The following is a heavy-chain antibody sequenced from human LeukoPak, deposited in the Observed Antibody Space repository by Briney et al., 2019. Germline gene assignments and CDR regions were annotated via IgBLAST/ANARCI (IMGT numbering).Heavy chain of an antibody. CDR1: GDSISGYY. Sequence: PSETLSLTCTVSGDSISGYYCNWIRQPPGKGLEWMGNIYYSGSTNYNPSLKSRVTISVDTSKNQFSLKLSSVTAADTAVYYCARTTPEAAGSLDYWGQGTLVTVSS. D-gene: IGHD6-13*01. V-gene: IGHV4-59*08. J-gene: IGHJ4*02. CDR3: ARTTPEAAGSLDY. CDR2: IYYSGST.